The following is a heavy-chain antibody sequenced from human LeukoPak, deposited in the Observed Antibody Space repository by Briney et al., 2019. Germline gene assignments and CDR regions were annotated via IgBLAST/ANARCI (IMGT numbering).Heavy chain of an antibody. CDR2: IQPDGSEG. D-gene: IGHD3-16*01. Sequence: PGGSLRLSCAASGFTFSSYAMHWVRQAPGKGLGWVGNIQPDGSEGYPVDSVKGRFTISRDNARNSLFLQMNSLRVEDTAVYYCASQSYARFDPWGQGTLVTVSS. J-gene: IGHJ5*02. CDR1: GFTFSSYA. V-gene: IGHV3-7*01. CDR3: ASQSYARFDP.